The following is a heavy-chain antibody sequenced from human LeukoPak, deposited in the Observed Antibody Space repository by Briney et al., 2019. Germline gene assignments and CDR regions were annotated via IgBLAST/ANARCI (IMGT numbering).Heavy chain of an antibody. Sequence: PGGSLRLSCAASGFTFSSYSMNWVRQAPGKGLEWVSSISSSSSYIYYADSAKGRFTISRDNAKNSLYLQMNSLRAEDTAVYYCARAIGGIVVVPAWFDYWGQGTLVTVSS. CDR1: GFTFSSYS. CDR3: ARAIGGIVVVPAWFDY. D-gene: IGHD2-2*01. CDR2: ISSSSSYI. J-gene: IGHJ4*02. V-gene: IGHV3-21*01.